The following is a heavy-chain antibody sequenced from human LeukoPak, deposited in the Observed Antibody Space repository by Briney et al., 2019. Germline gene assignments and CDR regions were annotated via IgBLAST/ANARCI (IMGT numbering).Heavy chain of an antibody. V-gene: IGHV4-39*01. CDR2: IYYSSST. CDR1: GGSISSSSYY. CDR3: ARHPYYDFWSGYYALGFDP. D-gene: IGHD3-3*01. Sequence: PSETLSLTCSVSGGSISSSSYYWGWIRQPPGKGLEWIASIYYSSSTYYNPSLNTLVTISVDTSKNKFSLTLSSVTAADTAVYYCARHPYYDFWSGYYALGFDPWGQGTLVTVSS. J-gene: IGHJ5*02.